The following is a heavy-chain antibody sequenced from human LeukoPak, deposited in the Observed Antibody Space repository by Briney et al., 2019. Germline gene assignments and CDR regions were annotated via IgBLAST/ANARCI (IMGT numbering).Heavy chain of an antibody. CDR1: GGSFSGYY. D-gene: IGHD1/OR15-1a*01. V-gene: IGHV4-34*01. Sequence: SETLSLTCAVYGGSFSGYYWSWIRQPPGKVLEWIGEINHSGSTNYNPSLKSRVTISVDTAKNQFSLKLSSVTAADTAVYYCARGRGTGTTWGQGTLVTVSS. J-gene: IGHJ5*02. CDR3: ARGRGTGTT. CDR2: INHSGST.